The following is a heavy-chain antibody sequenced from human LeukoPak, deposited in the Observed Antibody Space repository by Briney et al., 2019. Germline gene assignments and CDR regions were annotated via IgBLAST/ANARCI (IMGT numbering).Heavy chain of an antibody. J-gene: IGHJ4*02. CDR1: GGSISSSNW. CDR2: IYHSGST. Sequence: PSETLSLTCAVSGGSISSSNWWSWVRLPPGKGLEWIGEIYHSGSTNYNPSLKSRVTISVDKSKNQFSLKLSSVTAADTAVYYCARVSGYSSSWYRYYFDYWGQGTLVTVSS. D-gene: IGHD6-13*01. CDR3: ARVSGYSSSWYRYYFDY. V-gene: IGHV4-4*02.